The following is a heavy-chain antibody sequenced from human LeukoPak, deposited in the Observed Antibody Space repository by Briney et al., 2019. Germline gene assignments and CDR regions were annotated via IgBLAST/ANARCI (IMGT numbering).Heavy chain of an antibody. CDR2: IWYDGSNK. J-gene: IGHJ4*02. D-gene: IGHD3-3*01. Sequence: GGSLRLSCAASGFTFSSYGMHWVRQAPGKGLEWVAVIWYDGSNKYFADSVKGRFTISRDNSKNTLYLQMNSLRAEDTAVYYCVRDSAIFGVVNYYFDYWGQGTLVTVSS. CDR3: VRDSAIFGVVNYYFDY. CDR1: GFTFSSYG. V-gene: IGHV3-33*01.